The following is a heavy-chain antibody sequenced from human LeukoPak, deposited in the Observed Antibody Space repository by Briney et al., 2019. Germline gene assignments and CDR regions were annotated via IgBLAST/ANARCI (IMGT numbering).Heavy chain of an antibody. CDR2: IYTSGST. V-gene: IGHV4-4*09. Sequence: SETLSLTCTVSGGSISSYSWNWIRQPPGKGLEWIWYIYTSGSTNYNHSLKSRVTISVDTSKNQFSLKLSLVTAADTAVYYCARRSSDYYYYYMDVWGKGTTVTVSS. J-gene: IGHJ6*03. CDR1: GGSISSYS. CDR3: ARRSSDYYYYYMDV.